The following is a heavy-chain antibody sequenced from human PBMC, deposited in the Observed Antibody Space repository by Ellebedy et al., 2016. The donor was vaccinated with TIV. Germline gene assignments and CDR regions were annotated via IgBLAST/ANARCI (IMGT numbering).Heavy chain of an antibody. CDR1: GGTFSSYA. Sequence: SVKVSCXASGGTFSSYAISWVRQAPGQGLEWMGGIIPIFGTANYAQKFQGRVTITADESTSTAYMELSSLRSEDTAVYYCARDVHTYYDFWSGSTNWFDPWGQGTLVTVSS. J-gene: IGHJ5*02. V-gene: IGHV1-69*13. CDR2: IIPIFGTA. CDR3: ARDVHTYYDFWSGSTNWFDP. D-gene: IGHD3-3*01.